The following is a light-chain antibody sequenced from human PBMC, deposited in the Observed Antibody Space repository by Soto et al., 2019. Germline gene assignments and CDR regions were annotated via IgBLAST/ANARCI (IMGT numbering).Light chain of an antibody. Sequence: EIVMTQSPATLSVSPGESATLSCRASQSVSRNLAWHQQKPGQAPRILMYDASTRATGISARFSGSGSGTEFTLTISSLQSEDFAVYYCQQYHNWPITFGQGTRLEI. CDR2: DAS. CDR1: QSVSRN. J-gene: IGKJ5*01. CDR3: QQYHNWPIT. V-gene: IGKV3-15*01.